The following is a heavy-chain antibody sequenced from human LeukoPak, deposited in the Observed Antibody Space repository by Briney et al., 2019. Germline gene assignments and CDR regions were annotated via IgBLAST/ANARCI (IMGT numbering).Heavy chain of an antibody. CDR1: GFTFSSYA. J-gene: IGHJ3*02. D-gene: IGHD1-14*01. CDR2: ISGSGGST. V-gene: IGHV3-23*01. Sequence: PGGSLRLSCAASGFTFSSYAMSWVCQAPGKGLEWVSAISGSGGSTYYADSVKGRFTISRDNSKNTLYLQMNSLRAEDTAVYYCAKAPYYRGAFDIWGQGTMVTVSS. CDR3: AKAPYYRGAFDI.